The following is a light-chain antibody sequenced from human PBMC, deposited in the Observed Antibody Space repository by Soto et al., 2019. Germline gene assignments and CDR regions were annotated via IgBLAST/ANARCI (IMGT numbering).Light chain of an antibody. V-gene: IGKV3-20*01. CDR1: QSVSSTF. CDR3: QQFDCSVT. Sequence: EIVLTQSPGSLSLSPGERATLSCRASQSVSSTFFACYQQRPGQAPRLLMYGASSRATGIPERFSGSGSGTDVTLTISRLEPEDVAVYYCQQFDCSVTFGQGTKVEIK. CDR2: GAS. J-gene: IGKJ1*01.